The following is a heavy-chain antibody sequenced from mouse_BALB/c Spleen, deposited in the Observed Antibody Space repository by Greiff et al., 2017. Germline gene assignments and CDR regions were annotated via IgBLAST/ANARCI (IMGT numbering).Heavy chain of an antibody. V-gene: IGHV1-7*01. CDR2: INPSTGYT. Sequence: VQLQQSGAGLAKPGASVKMSCKASGYTFTSYWMHWVKQRPGQGLEWIGYINPSTGYTEYNQKFKDKATLTADKSSSTAYMQLSSLTSEDSAVYYCAKEGGYFYAMDYWGQGTSVTVSS. CDR3: AKEGGYFYAMDY. D-gene: IGHD2-3*01. CDR1: GYTFTSYW. J-gene: IGHJ4*01.